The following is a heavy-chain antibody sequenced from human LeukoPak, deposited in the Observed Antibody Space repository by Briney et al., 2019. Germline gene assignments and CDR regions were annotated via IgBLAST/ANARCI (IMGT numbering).Heavy chain of an antibody. CDR1: GFTFSSYA. J-gene: IGHJ5*02. CDR2: ISSNGGST. Sequence: PGGSLRLSCAASGFTFSSYAMHWVRQAPGKGLEYVSAISSNGGSTYYANSVKGRFTISRDNSKNTLYLQMGSLRAEDMAVYYCARDRTWSITMGLDPWGQGTLVTVSS. V-gene: IGHV3-64*01. D-gene: IGHD3-10*01. CDR3: ARDRTWSITMGLDP.